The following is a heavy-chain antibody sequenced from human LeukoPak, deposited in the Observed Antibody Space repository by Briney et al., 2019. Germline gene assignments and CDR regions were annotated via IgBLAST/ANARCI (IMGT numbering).Heavy chain of an antibody. CDR3: ARRSIDTYYYDSSGYAIPFFADY. CDR1: GGSISSSSYY. V-gene: IGHV4-39*01. Sequence: PSETLSLTCTVSGGSISSSSYYWGWIRQPPGKGLEWIGSIYYSGSTYYNPSLKSRVTISVDTSKNQFSPKLSSVTAADTAVYYCARRSIDTYYYDSSGYAIPFFADYWGQGTLVTVSS. D-gene: IGHD3-22*01. CDR2: IYYSGST. J-gene: IGHJ4*02.